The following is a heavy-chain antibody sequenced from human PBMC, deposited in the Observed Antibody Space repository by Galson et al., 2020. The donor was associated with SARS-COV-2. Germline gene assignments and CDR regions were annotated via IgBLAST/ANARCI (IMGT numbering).Heavy chain of an antibody. D-gene: IGHD3-9*01. V-gene: IGHV3-21*01. CDR3: VRDLYADPRYFFDY. CDR1: GFTFRSYS. J-gene: IGHJ4*02. Sequence: GGSLRLSCTASGFTFRSYSMNWVRQAPGKGLEWVSSISRHSTYIYYADSMKGRVTISRDDAKGSVYLQMNSLRAEDTAVYYCVRDLYADPRYFFDYWGQGTLVTVSS. CDR2: ISRHSTYI.